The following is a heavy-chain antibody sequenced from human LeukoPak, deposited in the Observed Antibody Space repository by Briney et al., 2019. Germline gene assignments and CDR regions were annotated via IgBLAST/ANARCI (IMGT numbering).Heavy chain of an antibody. V-gene: IGHV3-23*01. Sequence: GGSLRLSCAASGFTFSNYAMSWVRQAPGKGLEWVSAISGSGGSTYYADSVKGRFTISRDNSKNTLYLQMNSLRAEDTAVYYCAKDGPYCSSTSCFGRYFDYWGQGTLVTVSS. CDR2: ISGSGGST. D-gene: IGHD2-2*01. CDR3: AKDGPYCSSTSCFGRYFDY. J-gene: IGHJ4*02. CDR1: GFTFSNYA.